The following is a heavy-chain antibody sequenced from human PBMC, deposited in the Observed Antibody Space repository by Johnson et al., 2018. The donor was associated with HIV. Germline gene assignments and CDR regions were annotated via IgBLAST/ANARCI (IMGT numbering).Heavy chain of an antibody. V-gene: IGHV3-66*02. CDR1: GFTVSSDY. D-gene: IGHD1-26*01. J-gene: IGHJ3*02. CDR3: ARVRVGAFDI. Sequence: VQLVESGGGVVQPGRSLRLSCAASGFTVSSDYMTWVRQAPGQGLEWVSIIYSGGSTYYTRFGKGRFPISRDNSKNMLFLKITSLRVEDTAGYYCARVRVGAFDIWGQVTMVTVSS. CDR2: IYSGGST.